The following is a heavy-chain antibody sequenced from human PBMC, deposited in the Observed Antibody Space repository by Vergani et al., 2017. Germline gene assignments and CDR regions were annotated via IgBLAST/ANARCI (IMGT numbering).Heavy chain of an antibody. V-gene: IGHV3-9*01. CDR2: ICWNSGSI. CDR3: AKAPGLSYGDYTYMDYFDD. Sequence: EVQLVESGGGLVQPGRSLRLSCAASGFTFDDYAMHWVRQAPGKGLEWVSGICWNSGSICYADSVKGRLNISRDNAKNSLYLQRNSLRAEDTALYYCAKAPGLSYGDYTYMDYFDDWGQGTLVTVSS. J-gene: IGHJ4*02. D-gene: IGHD4-17*01. CDR1: GFTFDDYA.